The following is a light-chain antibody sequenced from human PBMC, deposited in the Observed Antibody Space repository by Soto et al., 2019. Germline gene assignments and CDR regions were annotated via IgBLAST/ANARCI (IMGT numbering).Light chain of an antibody. J-gene: IGKJ2*01. CDR1: QSVSSSY. Sequence: EIVLTQSPGTLSLSPGERATLSCRASQSVSSSYLAWYQQKPGQAPRLLIYGASRRATGIPDRVSGSGSGTDFTLTISRLEPEDFAVYYCQQYGSSPKYTFGQGTKLEIK. V-gene: IGKV3-20*01. CDR3: QQYGSSPKYT. CDR2: GAS.